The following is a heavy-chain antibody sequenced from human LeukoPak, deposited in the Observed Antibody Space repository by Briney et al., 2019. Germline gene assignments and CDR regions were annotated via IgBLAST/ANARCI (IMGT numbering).Heavy chain of an antibody. CDR2: IKQDGSEK. CDR3: ARIGYSSSCWDY. V-gene: IGHV3-7*01. CDR1: GFTFSSYW. Sequence: PGGSLRLSCAASGFTFSSYWMSWVRQAPGKGLEWVANIKQDGSEKYYVDSVKGRFTISRDNAKNSVYLQMNSLRADDTAVYYCARIGYSSSCWDYWGQGTLVTVSS. J-gene: IGHJ4*02. D-gene: IGHD6-6*01.